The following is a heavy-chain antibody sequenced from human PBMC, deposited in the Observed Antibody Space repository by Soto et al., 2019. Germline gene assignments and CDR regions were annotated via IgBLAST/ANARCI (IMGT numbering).Heavy chain of an antibody. CDR2: IYHTGNT. CDR3: ARVGNYGDPGNVDY. Sequence: SETLSLTCTVSGDSIISIYHWAWIRPPPGRSLEWIASIYHTGNTYYTPSLKSRVTISVDTSKNQFSLRLSSVTAADTAVYYCARVGNYGDPGNVDYWGQGTLVTVSS. CDR1: GDSIISIYH. J-gene: IGHJ4*02. D-gene: IGHD4-17*01. V-gene: IGHV4-38-2*02.